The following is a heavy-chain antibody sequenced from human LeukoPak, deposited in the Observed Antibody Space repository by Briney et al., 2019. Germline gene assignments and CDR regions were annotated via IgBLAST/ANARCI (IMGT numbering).Heavy chain of an antibody. CDR1: GFTFSNNW. D-gene: IGHD3-22*01. V-gene: IGHV3-7*01. CDR3: ASGWSLRY. CDR2: IKEDGSQK. J-gene: IGHJ4*02. Sequence: GGSLRLSCAASGFTFSNNWMSWVRQAPGKGLEWVALIKEDGSQKYYVDSVKGRFTISRDNDKNSLYLQMNSLRDDDTAVYYCASGWSLRYWGQGTLVTVSS.